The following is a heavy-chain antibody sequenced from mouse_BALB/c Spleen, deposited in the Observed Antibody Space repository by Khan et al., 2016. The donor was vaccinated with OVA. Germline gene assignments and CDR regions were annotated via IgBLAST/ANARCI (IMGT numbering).Heavy chain of an antibody. CDR2: IDPFSGDT. J-gene: IGHJ3*01. D-gene: IGHD2-2*01. V-gene: IGHV1S135*01. CDR1: GYSFTSYY. Sequence: VQLKESGPELMKPGASVKISCKASGYSFTSYYIHWVIQSHGKSLEWIGYIDPFSGDTTYNQKFKGRATLTVDNSSSTAYIHLSNLTSEDSAVYSCTRQGYVAWFTYWGQGTLVTVSA. CDR3: TRQGYVAWFTY.